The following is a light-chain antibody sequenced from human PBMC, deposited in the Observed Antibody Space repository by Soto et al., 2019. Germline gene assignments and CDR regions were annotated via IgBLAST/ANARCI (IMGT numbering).Light chain of an antibody. CDR3: QSYDSSLSGWV. CDR2: GNS. V-gene: IGLV1-40*01. Sequence: QSVLTQPPSVSGAPGQRVTISCTGSSSNIGAGYDVHWYQQLPGTAPKLLIYGNSNRPSGVPDRFSGSKSGTSASLAITGLQAEDEADHYCQSYDSSLSGWVFGGGTNVTVL. J-gene: IGLJ3*02. CDR1: SSNIGAGYD.